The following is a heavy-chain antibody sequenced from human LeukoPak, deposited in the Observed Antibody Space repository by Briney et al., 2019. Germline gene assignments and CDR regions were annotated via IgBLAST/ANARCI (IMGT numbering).Heavy chain of an antibody. D-gene: IGHD2-15*01. V-gene: IGHV3-23*01. CDR1: GFTFSTYA. J-gene: IGHJ4*02. Sequence: GGSLRLSCAATGFTFSTYAMTWVRQAPGKGLEWVSGISGSGGSTYYADSVKGRFTISRDDSKNPLYLQMNSLRAEDTAVYYCAKDLTPDYWGQGTLVTVSS. CDR2: ISGSGGST. CDR3: AKDLTPDY.